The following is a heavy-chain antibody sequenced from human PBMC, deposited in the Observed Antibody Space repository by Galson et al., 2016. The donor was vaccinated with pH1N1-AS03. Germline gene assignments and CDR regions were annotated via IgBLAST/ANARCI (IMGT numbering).Heavy chain of an antibody. CDR1: GYTFTGYY. Sequence: SVKVSCKASGYTFTGYYMHWVRQAPGQGLEWMGWINPNSGGTNYAQKFQGRVTMTRDTSISTAYMELSRLRSDDTAVYYCARSHPAFDSSGYCYDYWGQGTLVTVSS. V-gene: IGHV1-2*02. D-gene: IGHD3-22*01. CDR3: ARSHPAFDSSGYCYDY. CDR2: INPNSGGT. J-gene: IGHJ4*02.